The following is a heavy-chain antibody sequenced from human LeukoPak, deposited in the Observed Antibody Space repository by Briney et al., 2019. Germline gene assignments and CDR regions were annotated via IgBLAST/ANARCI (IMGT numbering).Heavy chain of an antibody. CDR2: ISCYNGDT. Sequence: GASVKVSCKASGYTCTRYGISWVRQAPGQGLEWMGWISCYNGDTNYAQNLQGRVTMTTDTSTSTGYMELRSLRSDDTAVYYCARDPSNSSGRYVLFDFWGQGTLVTVSS. D-gene: IGHD6-19*01. V-gene: IGHV1-18*01. CDR3: ARDPSNSSGRYVLFDF. CDR1: GYTCTRYG. J-gene: IGHJ4*02.